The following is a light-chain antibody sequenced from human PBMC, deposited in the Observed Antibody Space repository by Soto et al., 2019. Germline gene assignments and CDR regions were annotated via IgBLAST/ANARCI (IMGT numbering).Light chain of an antibody. V-gene: IGLV2-14*01. CDR3: SAFTDRTTVL. CDR2: NVS. CDR1: SSDVGAYNY. J-gene: IGLJ2*01. Sequence: QSALTQPASVSGSPGQSITISCTGTSSDVGAYNYVSWYQQHPGKAPKLIIYNVSNRPSGVSNRFSGSKSANTASLTIFGLQAEDEADDYCSAFTDRTTVLFGGGTKRTVL.